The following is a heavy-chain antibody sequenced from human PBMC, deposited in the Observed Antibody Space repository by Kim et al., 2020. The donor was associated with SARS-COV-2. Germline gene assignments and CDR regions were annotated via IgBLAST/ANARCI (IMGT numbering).Heavy chain of an antibody. J-gene: IGHJ4*02. V-gene: IGHV4-39*07. CDR3: ARDLGDTAMAMGDDY. D-gene: IGHD5-18*01. Sequence: PSLKSRVTISVDTSKNQFSLRLSSVTAADTAVYYCARDLGDTAMAMGDDYWGQGTLVTVSS.